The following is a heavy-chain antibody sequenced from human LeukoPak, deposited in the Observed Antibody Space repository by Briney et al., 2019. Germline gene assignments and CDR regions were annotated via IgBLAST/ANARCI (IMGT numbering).Heavy chain of an antibody. V-gene: IGHV3-23*01. D-gene: IGHD3-3*01. CDR3: AREYYDFWSGYYAY. J-gene: IGHJ4*02. CDR2: ISSSGGAT. Sequence: PGGSLRLSCAGSGFTFSNYAMTWVRQAPGKGLEWVSGISSSGGATYYADSVKGRFTISRDNSKNTLYLQMNSLRAEDTAVYYCAREYYDFWSGYYAYWGQGTLVTVSS. CDR1: GFTFSNYA.